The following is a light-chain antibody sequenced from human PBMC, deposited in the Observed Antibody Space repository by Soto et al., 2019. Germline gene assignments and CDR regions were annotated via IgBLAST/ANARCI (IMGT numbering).Light chain of an antibody. Sequence: EIVMTQSPATLSVSPGESATLSCRASQSVNNYLAWYQQKPGQAPRLLIYGASNRATGIPDRFSGSGSGTDFTLTISRLEPEDFAVYYCQQYGSSGTFGQGTKVDIK. J-gene: IGKJ1*01. CDR1: QSVNNY. V-gene: IGKV3-20*01. CDR3: QQYGSSGT. CDR2: GAS.